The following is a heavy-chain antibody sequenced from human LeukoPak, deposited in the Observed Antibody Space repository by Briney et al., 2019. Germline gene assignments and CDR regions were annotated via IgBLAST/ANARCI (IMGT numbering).Heavy chain of an antibody. J-gene: IGHJ6*03. CDR2: IYYSGST. D-gene: IGHD2-2*01. CDR3: ARGYCSSTSCYYYYYYYMDV. CDR1: GGSISSYY. Sequence: TSETLSLTCTVSGGSISSYYWSWIRQPPGKGLEWIGYIYYSGSTNYTPSLKSRVTISVDTSKNQFSLKLSSVTAADTAVYYCARGYCSSTSCYYYYYYYMDVWGKGTTVTVSS. V-gene: IGHV4-59*01.